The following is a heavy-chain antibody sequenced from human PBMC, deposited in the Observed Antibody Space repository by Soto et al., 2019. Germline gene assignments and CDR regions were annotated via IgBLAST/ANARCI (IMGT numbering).Heavy chain of an antibody. J-gene: IGHJ4*02. Sequence: EVQLLESGGGLVQPGGSLRLSCAASGFTFSSYAMSWVRQAPGKGLEWVSAISGSGGSTYYADSVKGRFTISRDNSKNTLYLQMNSLRAEDTAGYYCAKDWEDDPYFDYWGQGTLVTVSS. CDR1: GFTFSSYA. CDR3: AKDWEDDPYFDY. CDR2: ISGSGGST. D-gene: IGHD1-26*01. V-gene: IGHV3-23*01.